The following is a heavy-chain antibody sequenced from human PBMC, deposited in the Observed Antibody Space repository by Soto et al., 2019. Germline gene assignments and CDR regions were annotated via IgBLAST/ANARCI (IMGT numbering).Heavy chain of an antibody. CDR3: ARSLTEGYCTITGCYTRPLYGMDV. V-gene: IGHV1-2*02. Sequence: ASVKVSCKASGYTFSGYYIHWLRQAPGQGLEWMGWINPNSGGTNYAQKFQGRVTVTRDTPTSTAYMELSRLTSDDTAVYYCARSLTEGYCTITGCYTRPLYGMDVWGQGTTVTVSS. CDR1: GYTFSGYY. D-gene: IGHD2-2*02. J-gene: IGHJ6*02. CDR2: INPNSGGT.